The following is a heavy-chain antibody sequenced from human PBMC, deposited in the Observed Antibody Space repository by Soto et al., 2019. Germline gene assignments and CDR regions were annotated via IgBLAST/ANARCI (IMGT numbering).Heavy chain of an antibody. CDR2: MNPNSGNT. J-gene: IGHJ6*03. D-gene: IGHD4-17*01. V-gene: IGHV1-8*01. CDR1: GYTFTSYD. CDR3: ARGRTTVSNAYYYYYMDV. Sequence: QVQLVQSGAEVKKPGASVKVSCKASGYTFTSYDINWVRQATGQGLEWMGWMNPNSGNTGYAPEFQGRVTMTRNTSISTAYMELSSLRSEDTAVYYCARGRTTVSNAYYYYYMDVWGKGTTVTVSS.